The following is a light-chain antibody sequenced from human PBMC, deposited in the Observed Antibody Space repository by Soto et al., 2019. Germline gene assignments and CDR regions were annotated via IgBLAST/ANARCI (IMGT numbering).Light chain of an antibody. CDR2: GAS. Sequence: EIVMTQSPATLSVSPGERATLSCRASQTLYNNLAWYQQKFGQAPTLLIYGASARATAIPARFSGSGSGTEFTLTISGLQSEDFAIYYCQQYSDWPLTFGGGTKVEIK. J-gene: IGKJ4*01. CDR3: QQYSDWPLT. CDR1: QTLYNN. V-gene: IGKV3-15*01.